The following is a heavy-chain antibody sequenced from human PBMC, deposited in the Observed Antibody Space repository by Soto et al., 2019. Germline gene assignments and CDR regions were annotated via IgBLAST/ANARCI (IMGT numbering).Heavy chain of an antibody. V-gene: IGHV3-7*03. CDR1: GFVFWSYW. D-gene: IGHD4-17*01. CDR2: IKRDGSEK. J-gene: IGHJ4*02. Sequence: GSXRLSCTASGFVFWSYWMTWVRHVPGKGLQWVANIKRDGSEKYYVDFVKGRFTISRDNADNSVFLDMNNLRVDDTATYYCARVRATDYEIDYWGQGALVTVSS. CDR3: ARVRATDYEIDY.